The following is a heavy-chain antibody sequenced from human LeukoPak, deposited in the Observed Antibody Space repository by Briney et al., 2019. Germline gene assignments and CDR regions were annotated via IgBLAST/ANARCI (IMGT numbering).Heavy chain of an antibody. CDR3: SRGRLFGDY. Sequence: PGGSLRLSCAASGFTFISYVMNWVRQAPGKGLEWVSYISGSGGSIYYTDSVKGRFTISRDNAKNSLFLQMNRLRAEDTAVYYCSRGRLFGDYWGQGALVTVSS. CDR2: ISGSGGSI. CDR1: GFTFISYV. J-gene: IGHJ4*02. V-gene: IGHV3-48*03. D-gene: IGHD3-16*01.